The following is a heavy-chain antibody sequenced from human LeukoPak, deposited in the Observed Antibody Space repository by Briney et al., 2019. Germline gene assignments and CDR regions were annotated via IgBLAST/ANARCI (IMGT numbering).Heavy chain of an antibody. J-gene: IGHJ5*02. CDR1: GGTFSSYA. V-gene: IGHV1-69*04. CDR3: AIGTIVGATMGWFDP. D-gene: IGHD1-26*01. Sequence: SVKVSCKASGGTFSSYAISWVRQAPGQGLEWMGRIIPILGIANYAQKFQGRVTITADESTSTAYMELSSLRSEDTAVYYCAIGTIVGATMGWFDPWGQGTLVTVSS. CDR2: IIPILGIA.